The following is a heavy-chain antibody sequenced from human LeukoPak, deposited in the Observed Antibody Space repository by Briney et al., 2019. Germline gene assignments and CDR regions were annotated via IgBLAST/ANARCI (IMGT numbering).Heavy chain of an antibody. Sequence: RGSLRLSCAASGFTFRSYSMNGVRQAPGKVLEWVSFISSSSSYIYYADSVKGRFTISRDNAKNSLYLQMNSLRAEDTAVYYCASRQDIVLGPDYWGQGTLVTVSS. CDR2: ISSSSSYI. J-gene: IGHJ4*02. CDR3: ASRQDIVLGPDY. V-gene: IGHV3-21*01. D-gene: IGHD2-8*01. CDR1: GFTFRSYS.